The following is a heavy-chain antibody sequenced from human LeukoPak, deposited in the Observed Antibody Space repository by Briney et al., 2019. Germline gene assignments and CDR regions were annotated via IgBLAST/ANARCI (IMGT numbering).Heavy chain of an antibody. V-gene: IGHV1-18*01. J-gene: IGHJ5*02. CDR2: ISAYNGNT. D-gene: IGHD3-10*01. Sequence: ASVKVSCKASGGTFTSYGISWVRQAPGQGLEWMGWISAYNGNTNYAQKLQGRVTMTTDTSTSTAYMELRSLRSDDTAVYYCARAYVKYYYGSGSVNWFDPWGQGTLVTVSS. CDR3: ARAYVKYYYGSGSVNWFDP. CDR1: GGTFTSYG.